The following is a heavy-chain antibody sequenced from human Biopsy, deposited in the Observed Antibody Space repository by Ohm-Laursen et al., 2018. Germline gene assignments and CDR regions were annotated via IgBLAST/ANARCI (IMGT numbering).Heavy chain of an antibody. D-gene: IGHD6-19*01. CDR3: AKHGSGWTGDDAFHI. J-gene: IGHJ3*02. CDR1: GGSVSSGSHY. V-gene: IGHV4-61*01. Sequence: PSQTLSLTCTVSGGSVSSGSHYWSWIRQPPGKGLEWIGFIYYNGSSKYNPSLKSRVTISVDTSKNQFSLKLTSVTAADTAVYYCAKHGSGWTGDDAFHIWGQGTMVTVSS. CDR2: IYYNGSS.